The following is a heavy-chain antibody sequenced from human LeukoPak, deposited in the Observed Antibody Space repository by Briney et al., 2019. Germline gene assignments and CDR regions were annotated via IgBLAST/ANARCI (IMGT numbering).Heavy chain of an antibody. CDR3: VRDSPSGFFDL. CDR1: GFTFSSYA. CDR2: IGAGGTFT. D-gene: IGHD6-19*01. J-gene: IGHJ2*01. V-gene: IGHV3-23*01. Sequence: GGSLRLSCTASGFTFSSYAMNWVRQAPGKGLEWVSGIGAGGTFTYYADSVKGRFTISRDNAKNTLYLQMNSLRAEDTAVYYCVRDSPSGFFDLWGRGTLVTVSS.